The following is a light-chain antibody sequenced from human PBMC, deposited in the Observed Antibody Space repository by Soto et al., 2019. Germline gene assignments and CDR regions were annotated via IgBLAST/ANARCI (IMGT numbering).Light chain of an antibody. CDR3: QQYGSSRT. Sequence: EIVLTQSPGTLSLSPGERATLSCRASQSVSSSYVAWYQQKPGQAPRLLIYGASSRATGIPDRFSGSGSGTDFTLTISRLEPDDFAVYYCQQYGSSRTFGQGTKVEIK. J-gene: IGKJ1*01. V-gene: IGKV3-20*01. CDR1: QSVSSSY. CDR2: GAS.